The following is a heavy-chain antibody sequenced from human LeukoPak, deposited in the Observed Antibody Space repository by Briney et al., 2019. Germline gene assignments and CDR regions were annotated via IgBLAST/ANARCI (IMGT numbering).Heavy chain of an antibody. CDR1: GFAFGNYA. V-gene: IGHV3-23*01. J-gene: IGHJ4*02. D-gene: IGHD6-25*01. CDR3: AKCWGSGWFIFDF. Sequence: GGSLRLSCAVSGFAFGNYAMSWVRQAPGKGLEWVSAISGSGESTYYADSVTGRFTVSRDNSKNMVYMQMNSLRAEDTAVYYCAKCWGSGWFIFDFWGQGTLVTVSS. CDR2: ISGSGEST.